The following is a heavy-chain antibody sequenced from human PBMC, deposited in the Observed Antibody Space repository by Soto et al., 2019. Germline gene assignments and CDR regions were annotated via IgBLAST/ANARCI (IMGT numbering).Heavy chain of an antibody. CDR1: GFAFSSYW. J-gene: IGHJ1*01. D-gene: IGHD1-26*01. Sequence: EVQLVESGGGLVQPGGSLRLSCAASGFAFSSYWMHWVRQAPGKGLVWVSRIDPYETGTNYADSVKVRFTISRDNAKNTLYLQMNSLRAEDTAVYYCTSDTCGGRDSWGQGTLFPVSS. CDR3: TSDTCGGRDS. CDR2: IDPYETGT. V-gene: IGHV3-74*01.